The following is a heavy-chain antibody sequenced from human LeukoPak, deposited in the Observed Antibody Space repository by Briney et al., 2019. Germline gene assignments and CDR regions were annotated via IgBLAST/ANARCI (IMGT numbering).Heavy chain of an antibody. CDR2: VYSGGST. CDR3: ARGDRNY. CDR1: GFTVSSNY. J-gene: IGHJ4*02. V-gene: IGHV3-66*01. Sequence: LGGSLRLSCSASGFTVSSNYMSWVRQAPGKGLEWVSVVYSGGSTYYADSVKGRFNISREISKNTVYLHMLSLRAEDTAVYYCARGDRNYWGQGTLVTVSS.